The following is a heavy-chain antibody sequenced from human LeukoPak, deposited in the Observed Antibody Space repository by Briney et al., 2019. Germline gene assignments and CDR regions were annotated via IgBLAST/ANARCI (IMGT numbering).Heavy chain of an antibody. D-gene: IGHD3-3*01. CDR3: ARGHSPPYYDFWSGYYCWFDP. V-gene: IGHV4-34*01. CDR2: INHSGST. Sequence: SETLSLTCAVYGGSFSGYYWSWLRQPPGKGLEWIGEINHSGSTNYNPSLKSRVTISVDTSKNQFSLKLSSVPAADTAVYYCARGHSPPYYDFWSGYYCWFDPWGQGTLVTVSS. CDR1: GGSFSGYY. J-gene: IGHJ5*02.